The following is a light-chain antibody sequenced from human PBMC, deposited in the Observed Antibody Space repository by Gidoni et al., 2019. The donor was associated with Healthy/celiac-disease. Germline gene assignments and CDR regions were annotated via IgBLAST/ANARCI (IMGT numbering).Light chain of an antibody. CDR2: ADS. CDR3: QQLNSYPLT. J-gene: IGKJ4*01. Sequence: DIQLTQYPSFLSASEGDRVTITCWASQGISRYLAWYQQKPGKAPKLLIYADSTLQSVVPSRFSGSCSGTEFTLTISRLQPEDFATYYCQQLNSYPLTFGGGTKVEIK. V-gene: IGKV1-9*01. CDR1: QGISRY.